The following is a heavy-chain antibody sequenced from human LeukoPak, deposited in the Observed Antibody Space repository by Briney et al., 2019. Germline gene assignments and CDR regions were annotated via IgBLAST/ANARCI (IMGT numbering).Heavy chain of an antibody. V-gene: IGHV1-2*02. D-gene: IGHD2-2*01. J-gene: IGHJ4*02. CDR1: GYTFTTYG. Sequence: EASVKVSCKASGYTFTTYGISWVRQAPGQGLEWMGWINPNGGGTNYAQKFQGRVTMTRDTSISTAYMELSRLRSDDTAVYYCARAGSIVVAPAAESYFDYWGQGTLVTVSS. CDR3: ARAGSIVVAPAAESYFDY. CDR2: INPNGGGT.